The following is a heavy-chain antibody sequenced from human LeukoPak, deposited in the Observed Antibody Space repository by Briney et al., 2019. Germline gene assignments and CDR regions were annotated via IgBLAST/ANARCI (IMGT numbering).Heavy chain of an antibody. CDR1: GGSVTTSSFY. J-gene: IGHJ3*02. CDR3: AKSGPAAGRPDAFDI. D-gene: IGHD2-2*01. CDR2: IYYSGIT. Sequence: SETLSLTCTLSGGSVTTSSFYWAWIRQPPGQELECIGTIYYSGITYYHSSLKSRVTISVDTSKNQFSLKLNSVTAADTAVYFCAKSGPAAGRPDAFDIWGKGTMVTVSS. V-gene: IGHV4-39*07.